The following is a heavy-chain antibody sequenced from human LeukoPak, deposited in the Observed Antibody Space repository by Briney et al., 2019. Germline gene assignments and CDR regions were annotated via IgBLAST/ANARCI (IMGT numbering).Heavy chain of an antibody. J-gene: IGHJ5*02. D-gene: IGHD3-22*01. CDR1: GGSISSYY. CDR2: IYYSGSP. V-gene: IGHV4-59*01. Sequence: SETLSLTCTVSGGSISSYYWSWIRQPPGKRLEWIGYIYYSGSPNYNPSLKSRVTISVDTSKNQFSLKLSSVTAADTAVYYCAREGGDSSGYYSWFDPWGQGTLVTVSS. CDR3: AREGGDSSGYYSWFDP.